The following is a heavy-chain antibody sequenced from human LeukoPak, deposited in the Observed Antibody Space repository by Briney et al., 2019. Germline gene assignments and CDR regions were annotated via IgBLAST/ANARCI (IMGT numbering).Heavy chain of an antibody. Sequence: GGSLRLSCAASGFTFSSYSMNWVRQAPGKGLEWVSYISSSSTTIYYADSVKGRFTISRDNAKNSLFLQMNSLGAEDTAVYYCATYSGYDRIFDYWGQGTLVTVSS. V-gene: IGHV3-48*01. CDR3: ATYSGYDRIFDY. CDR1: GFTFSSYS. CDR2: ISSSSTTI. D-gene: IGHD5-12*01. J-gene: IGHJ4*02.